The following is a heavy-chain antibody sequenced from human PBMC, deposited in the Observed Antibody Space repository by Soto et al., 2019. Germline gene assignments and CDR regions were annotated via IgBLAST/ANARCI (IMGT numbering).Heavy chain of an antibody. J-gene: IGHJ6*02. D-gene: IGHD3-22*01. CDR2: INHSGST. CDR1: GGSFSCYY. CDR3: ARGFYHDSSGYWVYYYYGMDV. V-gene: IGHV4-34*01. Sequence: PSETLPLTCAVYGGSFSCYYWSWIRQRPGKGLEWIVEINHSGSTNYNPSLKSRVTISVDTSKNQISLKLSSVTAADKAVYYCARGFYHDSSGYWVYYYYGMDVWGQGTTVTVSS.